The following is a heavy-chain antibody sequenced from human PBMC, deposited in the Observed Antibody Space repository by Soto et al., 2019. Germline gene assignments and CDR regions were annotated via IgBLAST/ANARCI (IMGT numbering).Heavy chain of an antibody. D-gene: IGHD3-3*01. CDR2: IYYSGSI. CDR3: AIVLPFRGFSAMDA. V-gene: IGHV4-31*03. CDR1: GGSISSGGYY. J-gene: IGHJ6*02. Sequence: QVQLQESGPGLVKPSQTLSLTCTFSGGSISSGGYYWSWICQHPGKGLEWIGYIYYSGSIYYNPEIKSRFTISVDTSKNQFSLNLRSLTAADTAVYYCAIVLPFRGFSAMDAWGQGTTVTVSS.